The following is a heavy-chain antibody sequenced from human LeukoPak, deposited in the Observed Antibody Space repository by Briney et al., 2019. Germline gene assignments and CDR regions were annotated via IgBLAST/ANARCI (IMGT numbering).Heavy chain of an antibody. D-gene: IGHD3-9*01. J-gene: IGHJ6*02. CDR2: INPSGGST. CDR1: GYTFTSYY. V-gene: IGHV1-46*01. CDR3: ARSDSGDFDWLLPSYYYYGMDV. Sequence: GASVKASCKASGYTFTSYYMHWVRQAPGQGLEWMGIINPSGGSTSYAQKFQGRVTMTRDTSTSTVYMELSSLRSEDTAVYYCARSDSGDFDWLLPSYYYYGMDVWGQGTTVTVSS.